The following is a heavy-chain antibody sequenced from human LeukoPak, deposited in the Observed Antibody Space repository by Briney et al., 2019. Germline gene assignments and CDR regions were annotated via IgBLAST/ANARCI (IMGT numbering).Heavy chain of an antibody. J-gene: IGHJ2*01. CDR1: GFTFSSYR. V-gene: IGHV3-33*01. Sequence: GGSLRLSCAASGFTFSSYRTHWVTHAPGKGLEWVAFIWYFGSNKYYTDSLKGRFTIPRHNSKNTLYPQVNRQIAQDTPVFLCARDCLDWYLDLWGGGTLVTVSS. CDR2: IWYFGSNK. CDR3: ARDCLDWYLDL.